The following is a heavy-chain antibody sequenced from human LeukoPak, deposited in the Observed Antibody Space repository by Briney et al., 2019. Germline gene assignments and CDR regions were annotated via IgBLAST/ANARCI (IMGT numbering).Heavy chain of an antibody. CDR2: IRSKANSYAT. CDR3: TRHPNGYNLDY. V-gene: IGHV3-73*01. Sequence: PGGSLRLSCAASGFTFSGSAMHWVRQASGKGLEWVGRIRSKANSYATAYAASVKGRFTISRDDSKNTAYLQVNSLKTEDTAVYYCTRHPNGYNLDYWGRGTLVTVSS. D-gene: IGHD5-24*01. J-gene: IGHJ4*02. CDR1: GFTFSGSA.